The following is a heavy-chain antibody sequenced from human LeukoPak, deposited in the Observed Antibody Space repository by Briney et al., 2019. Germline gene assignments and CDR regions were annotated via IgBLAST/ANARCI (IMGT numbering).Heavy chain of an antibody. D-gene: IGHD3-22*01. CDR2: MKEDGGEV. CDR3: ARESLRYYQDTSGSGYYFDL. Sequence: GGSLRLSCEASGFTFNAYWMDWVRHAPGKGREWVATMKEDGGEVYYVDSVKGRFTTSRDNAKKLLYLQMDSLRVEDTAVYYCARESLRYYQDTSGSGYYFDLWGPGTLVTVSS. J-gene: IGHJ4*02. V-gene: IGHV3-7*01. CDR1: GFTFNAYW.